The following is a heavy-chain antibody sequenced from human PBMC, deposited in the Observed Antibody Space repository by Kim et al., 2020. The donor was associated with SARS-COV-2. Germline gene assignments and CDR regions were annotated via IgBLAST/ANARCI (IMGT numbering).Heavy chain of an antibody. D-gene: IGHD7-27*01. J-gene: IGHJ4*02. CDR1: GYTFTRYD. CDR2: MNQNSGNT. Sequence: ASVKVSCKASGYTFTRYDIIWVRQASGQGLEWMAWMNQNSGNTVSAQKFQGRVTLTRDTSISTAYMELSSLTSEDTAVYYCATNWGGLGNWGQGTLVTVS. V-gene: IGHV1-8*01. CDR3: ATNWGGLGN.